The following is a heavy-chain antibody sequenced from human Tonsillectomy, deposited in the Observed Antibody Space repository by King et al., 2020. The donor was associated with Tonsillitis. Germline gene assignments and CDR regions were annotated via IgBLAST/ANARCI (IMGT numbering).Heavy chain of an antibody. CDR3: AREQRSRFYYYYMDV. J-gene: IGHJ6*03. CDR2: INPSGTT. Sequence: LQLQESGPGLVKPSGTLSLTCAVSGGSISSDNWWSWFRQPPGKGLEWIGEINPSGTTNYNPSLNSRATISVDKSKNQFSLKLSPLTAADTAVYYCAREQRSRFYYYYMDVWGKGTTVTVSS. CDR1: GGSISSDNW. D-gene: IGHD3-3*01. V-gene: IGHV4-4*02.